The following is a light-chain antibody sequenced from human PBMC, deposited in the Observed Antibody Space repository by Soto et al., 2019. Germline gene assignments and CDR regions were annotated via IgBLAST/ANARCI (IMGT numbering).Light chain of an antibody. CDR1: QDISNY. CDR3: QQYDNLPLT. Sequence: DIQMTQSPSSLSASVGDRVTITCQASQDISNYLNWYQQKPGKAPKLLIYDASNLETGVPSRFSVSGSVTDFTFTISSLQPEDIATYYCQQYDNLPLTFGGGTQVEIK. V-gene: IGKV1-33*01. CDR2: DAS. J-gene: IGKJ4*01.